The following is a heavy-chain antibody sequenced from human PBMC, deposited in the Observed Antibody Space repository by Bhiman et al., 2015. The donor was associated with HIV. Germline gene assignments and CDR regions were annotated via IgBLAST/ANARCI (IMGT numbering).Heavy chain of an antibody. J-gene: IGHJ4*02. Sequence: EVQLVESGGGLVKPGGSLRLSCTASGFSFSTYTMNWVRQAPGKGLEWVSSISSSSSYIYYADSVKGRFTISRDNAKNSLYLQMNSLRAEDTGVYYCARDLDYGDYLDYWGQGTLVTVSS. D-gene: IGHD4-17*01. CDR2: ISSSSSYI. CDR1: GFSFSTYT. CDR3: ARDLDYGDYLDY. V-gene: IGHV3-21*03.